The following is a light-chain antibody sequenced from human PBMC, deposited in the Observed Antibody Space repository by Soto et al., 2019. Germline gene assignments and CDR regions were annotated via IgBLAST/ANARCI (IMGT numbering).Light chain of an antibody. CDR2: AAI. CDR3: QQTYSTPST. V-gene: IGKV1-39*01. CDR1: QSISTY. Sequence: DIQMTQSPSSLSASLGDRVTITCRASQSISTYLNWYQQIPGKAPKLLIYAAISLQSGVPSRFSGSGSGTDLSLTISSLQPEDFATYHCQQTYSTPSTFGPGTKVHI. J-gene: IGKJ2*01.